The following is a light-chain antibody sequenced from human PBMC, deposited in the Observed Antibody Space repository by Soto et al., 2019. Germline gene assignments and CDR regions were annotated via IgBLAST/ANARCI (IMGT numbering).Light chain of an antibody. CDR2: GAS. CDR3: QQYGNSPIT. CDR1: QFVSSN. J-gene: IGKJ5*01. V-gene: IGKV3D-15*02. Sequence: EIVITQSPVTLSVSPVERATLSCRASQFVSSNLAWYQQKPGQAPRLLIYGASTRATGIPARFGGSGSGTDFTLTISRLEPEDFAVYYCQQYGNSPITFGQGTRLEIK.